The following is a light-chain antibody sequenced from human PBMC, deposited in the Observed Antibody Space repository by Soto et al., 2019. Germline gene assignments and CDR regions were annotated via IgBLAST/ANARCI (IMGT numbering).Light chain of an antibody. V-gene: IGKV3-15*01. CDR2: GAS. J-gene: IGKJ5*01. CDR3: QQYNNWLPLT. Sequence: IVMPQSHAPLSGSAGERATLSCRASQSVSSNLAWYQQKPGQAPRLLIYGASSRATGIPARFSGSGSGTEFTLTISSLQSEDFAVYYCQQYNNWLPLTFGQGTRLEIK. CDR1: QSVSSN.